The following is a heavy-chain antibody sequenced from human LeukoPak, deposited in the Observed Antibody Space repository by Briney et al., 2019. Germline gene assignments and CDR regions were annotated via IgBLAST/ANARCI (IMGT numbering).Heavy chain of an antibody. V-gene: IGHV3-15*01. Sequence: PGGSLRLSCTASGFTFSSAWMSWVRQAPGKGLEWVGLIKSKADGETTHYAAPVKDRFTLSRDDSIRTLYLQMNNLKTEDTAVYYRAADIPSAIYPIDFWGQGALVTVST. CDR3: AADIPSAIYPIDF. CDR2: IKSKADGETT. J-gene: IGHJ4*02. D-gene: IGHD2-21*01. CDR1: GFTFSSAW.